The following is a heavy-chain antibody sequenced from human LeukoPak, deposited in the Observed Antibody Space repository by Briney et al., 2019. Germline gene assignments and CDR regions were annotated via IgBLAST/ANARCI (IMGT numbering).Heavy chain of an antibody. J-gene: IGHJ4*02. D-gene: IGHD2-21*01. CDR3: PSLSLPAPRFAY. Sequence: SQTLSLTCAVSGDSVSSNSAVWNWIRQAPSRGLEWLGKTYYRSKWNKGYAISVKSRISINPDTSKNQFSLKLTSVTAADTAVYYCPSLSLPAPRFAYWGQGTWSPSPQ. CDR1: GDSVSSNSAV. CDR2: TYYRSKWNK. V-gene: IGHV6-1*01.